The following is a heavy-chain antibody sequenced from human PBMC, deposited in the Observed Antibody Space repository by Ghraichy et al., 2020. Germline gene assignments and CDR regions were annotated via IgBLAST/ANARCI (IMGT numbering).Heavy chain of an antibody. V-gene: IGHV3-30*18. CDR3: AKDLFAGIRYFDWSTRTYASLDY. J-gene: IGHJ4*02. D-gene: IGHD3-9*01. Sequence: GSLNISCAASGFTLSSYGMHWVRQAPGKGLEWVAVISYDGSNKYYADSVKGRFTISRDNSKNTLYLQMNSLRAEDTAVYYCAKDLFAGIRYFDWSTRTYASLDYWGQGTLVTVSS. CDR2: ISYDGSNK. CDR1: GFTLSSYG.